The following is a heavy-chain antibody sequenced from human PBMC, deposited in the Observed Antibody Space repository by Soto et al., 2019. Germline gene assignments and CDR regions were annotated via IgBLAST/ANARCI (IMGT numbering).Heavy chain of an antibody. D-gene: IGHD6-6*01. CDR2: IYDSGST. J-gene: IGHJ6*02. Sequence: TLALTCAVSGDSISRGGYSGTWIRQPPGKALEWIGNIYDSGSTSYNPSLKSRVTISVDRSKNQFSLKLTSVTAADTAVYFCARGSSSYYDYGMDVWGQGTTVTVSS. CDR1: GDSISRGGYS. CDR3: ARGSSSYYDYGMDV. V-gene: IGHV4-30-2*01.